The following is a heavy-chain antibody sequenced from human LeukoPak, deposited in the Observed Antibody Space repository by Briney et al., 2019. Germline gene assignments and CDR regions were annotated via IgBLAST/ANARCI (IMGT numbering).Heavy chain of an antibody. CDR2: ISGGGGDT. Sequence: QAGGSLRLSCGASGFTFSSYAMSWVRQAPGKGLEWVSVISGGGGDTFYADSVKGRFTISRDSSKNTLYLQMNSLRAEDTAVYYCAKDGRATITFDYWGQGTLVSVSS. D-gene: IGHD5-24*01. V-gene: IGHV3-23*01. CDR1: GFTFSSYA. J-gene: IGHJ4*02. CDR3: AKDGRATITFDY.